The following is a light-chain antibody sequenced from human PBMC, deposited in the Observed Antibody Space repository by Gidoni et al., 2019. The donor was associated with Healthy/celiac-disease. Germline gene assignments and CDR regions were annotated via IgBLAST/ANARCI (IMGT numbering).Light chain of an antibody. J-gene: IGKJ1*01. CDR2: DAS. CDR3: QQYNSYRVT. Sequence: DIQMTQSPSTLSASVGDRVTITCRASQSISSWLAWYQQKPGKAPKLLIYDASSLESGVPSRFSGSGSGTEFTLTISSLQPDDFATYYCQQYNSYRVTFXQXTKVEIK. CDR1: QSISSW. V-gene: IGKV1-5*01.